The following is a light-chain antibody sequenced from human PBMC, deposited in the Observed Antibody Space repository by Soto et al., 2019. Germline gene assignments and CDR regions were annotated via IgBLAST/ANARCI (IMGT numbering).Light chain of an antibody. CDR2: EVN. J-gene: IGLJ3*02. CDR1: SSDVGGYDY. V-gene: IGLV2-8*01. CDR3: SSYAGSNNLVM. Sequence: QSALTQPPSASGSPGQSVTISCAGTSSDVGGYDYVSWYQQHPGKPPKLIIYEVNKRPSGVPDRFSGSKSANTASLTVSGLQAEDEADYYCSSYAGSNNLVMFGGGTKLTVL.